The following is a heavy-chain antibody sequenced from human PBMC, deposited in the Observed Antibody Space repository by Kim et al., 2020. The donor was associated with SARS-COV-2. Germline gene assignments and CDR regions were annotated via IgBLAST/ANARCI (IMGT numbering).Heavy chain of an antibody. D-gene: IGHD2-15*01. CDR3: ARGVAAVVTFFFDY. Sequence: NPSLTSRVTISVDPSKNQFSLKLSSVTAADTAVYYCARGVAAVVTFFFDYWGQGTLVTVSS. V-gene: IGHV4-34*01. J-gene: IGHJ4*02.